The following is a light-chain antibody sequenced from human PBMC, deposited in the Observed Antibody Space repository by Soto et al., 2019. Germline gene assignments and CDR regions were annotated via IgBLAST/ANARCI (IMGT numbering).Light chain of an antibody. Sequence: DIQMTQSPSSLSASVGDRVTITCRASQGIRHYLAWYQQKPGKVPKLLIYAASTLQSGVPSRFSGSGSGTDFTLTISSLQPEDVATYYCQKYNSAPPTFGGGTKLEIK. J-gene: IGKJ4*01. CDR1: QGIRHY. V-gene: IGKV1-27*01. CDR3: QKYNSAPPT. CDR2: AAS.